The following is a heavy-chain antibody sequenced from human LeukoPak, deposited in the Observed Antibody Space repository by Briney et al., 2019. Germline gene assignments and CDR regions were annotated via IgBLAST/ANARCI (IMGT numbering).Heavy chain of an antibody. J-gene: IGHJ6*04. CDR1: GFTYSSYA. D-gene: IGHD3-10*02. CDR2: ISYDGSNK. Sequence: GGTLRLSCAASGFTYSSYAMSWVRQAPGKGRGWVAVISYDGSNKYYADSVKGRFTISRDNAKNSLYLQMNSLRAEDTAVYYCTELGITMIGGVWGKGTTVTISS. V-gene: IGHV3-30*04. CDR3: TELGITMIGGV.